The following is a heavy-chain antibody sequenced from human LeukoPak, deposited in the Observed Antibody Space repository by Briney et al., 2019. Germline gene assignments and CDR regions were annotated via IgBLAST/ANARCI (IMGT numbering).Heavy chain of an antibody. CDR1: GGSFSGYY. CDR3: ARQLFKMTTNWFDP. Sequence: SETLSLTCAVYGGSFSGYYWSWIRQPPGKGLEWIGEINHSGSTNYNPSLKSRVTISVDTSKNQFSLKLSSVTAADTAVYYCARQLFKMTTNWFDPWGQGTLVTVSS. CDR2: INHSGST. D-gene: IGHD5-24*01. V-gene: IGHV4-34*01. J-gene: IGHJ5*02.